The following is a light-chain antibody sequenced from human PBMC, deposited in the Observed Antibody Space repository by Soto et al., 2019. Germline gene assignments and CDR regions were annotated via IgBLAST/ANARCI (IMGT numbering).Light chain of an antibody. CDR3: QQYDNLPPWT. Sequence: EIVMTQSPATLSVSPGERATVSCRASQSVSSNLAWYQQKPGQAPRLLIYGASTRATGIPARFSGSGSGTDFTFTISSLQPEDIATYYCQQYDNLPPWTFGQGTKVEIK. CDR1: QSVSSN. CDR2: GAS. V-gene: IGKV3-15*01. J-gene: IGKJ1*01.